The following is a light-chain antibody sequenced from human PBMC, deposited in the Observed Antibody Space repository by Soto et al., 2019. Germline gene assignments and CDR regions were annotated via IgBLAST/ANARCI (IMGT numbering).Light chain of an antibody. CDR1: QSVSSY. V-gene: IGKV3-11*01. Sequence: EIVLTQSPATLALSPGERATLSCRASQSVSSYLAWNQQKPGQAPRLLIYDASNRATGIPARFSGSGSGTDFTLTISSLEPEEFAVYYCQQRINWPTFCGGTKVEIK. CDR2: DAS. J-gene: IGKJ4*01. CDR3: QQRINWPT.